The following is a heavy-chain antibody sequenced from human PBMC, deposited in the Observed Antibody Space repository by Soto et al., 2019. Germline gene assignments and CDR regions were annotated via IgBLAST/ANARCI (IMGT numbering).Heavy chain of an antibody. Sequence: QVQLVQSGAEVKKPGSSVKVSCKASGGTFSSYAISWVRQAPGQGLEWMGGIIPIFGTANYAQKFQGRVTITADESTSTAYMELSSLRSEDTAVYYCASRGRRDIVVLMAFDIWGQGTMVTVSS. V-gene: IGHV1-69*01. CDR3: ASRGRRDIVVLMAFDI. J-gene: IGHJ3*02. CDR1: GGTFSSYA. D-gene: IGHD2-21*01. CDR2: IIPIFGTA.